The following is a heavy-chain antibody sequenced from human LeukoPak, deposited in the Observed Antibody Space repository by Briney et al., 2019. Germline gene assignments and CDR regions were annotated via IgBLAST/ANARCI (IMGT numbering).Heavy chain of an antibody. V-gene: IGHV1-2*02. CDR3: ARVRRIAVAGTVPPTSFWFDP. CDR1: GYTFTGYY. J-gene: IGHJ5*02. D-gene: IGHD6-19*01. Sequence: ASVKVSCKASGYTFTGYYMHWVRQAPGQGLEWMGWINANSGGTNYAQKFQGRVTMTRDTSISTAYMELSRLRSDDTAVYYCARVRRIAVAGTVPPTSFWFDPWGQGTLVTVSS. CDR2: INANSGGT.